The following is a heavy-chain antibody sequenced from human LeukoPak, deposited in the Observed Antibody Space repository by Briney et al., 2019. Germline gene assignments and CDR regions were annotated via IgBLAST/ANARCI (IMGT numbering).Heavy chain of an antibody. CDR3: ARDQADSSGWYGFDY. CDR2: ISYDGSNK. D-gene: IGHD6-19*01. V-gene: IGHV3-30*04. CDR1: GFTFSSYA. Sequence: GRSLRLSCAASGFTFSSYAMHWVRQAPGKGLERVAVISYDGSNKYYADSVKGRFTISRDNSKNTLYLQMNSLRAEDTAVYYCARDQADSSGWYGFDYWGQGTLVTVSS. J-gene: IGHJ4*02.